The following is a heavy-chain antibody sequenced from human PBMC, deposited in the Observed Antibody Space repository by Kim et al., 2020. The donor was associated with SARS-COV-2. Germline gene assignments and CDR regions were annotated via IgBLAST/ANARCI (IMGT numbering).Heavy chain of an antibody. D-gene: IGHD2-8*01. CDR1: GFTFRNYA. J-gene: IGHJ5*01. CDR2: TGGGNSDR. CDR3: ARDAIPFNSLWDWFGS. Sequence: GGSLRLSCVASGFTFRNYAMTWVRQAPGKGLEWVSSTGGGNSDRHYSDSVQGRFTISRDDSKSTLYLQMHSLRAEDTAVYFCARDAIPFNSLWDWFGSWGQGTLVTVSS. V-gene: IGHV3-23*01.